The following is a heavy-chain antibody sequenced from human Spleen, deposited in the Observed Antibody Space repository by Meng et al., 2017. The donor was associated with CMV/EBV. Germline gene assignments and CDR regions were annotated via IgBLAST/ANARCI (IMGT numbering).Heavy chain of an antibody. D-gene: IGHD4/OR15-4a*01. CDR2: INANSGDT. V-gene: IGHV1-2*02. Sequence: ASVKVSCKASGYTFTGDYLHWVRQAPGQGLEWMAWINANSGDTNYARKFQGRVTMTRDTSISTAYMELRSLRSDDTAVYYCARGPMVLTRGAVDYGMDVWGQGTTVTVSS. J-gene: IGHJ6*02. CDR1: GYTFTGDY. CDR3: ARGPMVLTRGAVDYGMDV.